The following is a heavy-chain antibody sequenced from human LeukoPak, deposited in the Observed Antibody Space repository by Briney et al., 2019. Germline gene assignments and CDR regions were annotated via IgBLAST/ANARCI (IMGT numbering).Heavy chain of an antibody. CDR3: ARRRPAANPYYFDY. D-gene: IGHD2-2*01. Sequence: SSETLSLTCTVSGGSISSSSYYWGWIRQPPGKGLEWIGSISYRGSTYYNPSLKSRVTISVDTSKNQFSLKLTSVTAADTAVYYCARRRPAANPYYFDYWGQGTLVTVSS. J-gene: IGHJ4*02. CDR2: ISYRGST. CDR1: GGSISSSSYY. V-gene: IGHV4-39*01.